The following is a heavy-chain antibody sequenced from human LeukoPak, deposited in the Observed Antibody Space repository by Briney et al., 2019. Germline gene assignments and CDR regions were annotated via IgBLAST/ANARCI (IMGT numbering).Heavy chain of an antibody. D-gene: IGHD3-3*01. CDR1: GYASTSYG. V-gene: IGHV1-18*01. J-gene: IGHJ4*02. Sequence: GASVKVSCKASGYASTSYGVSWVRQAPGQGLEWMGWISAYNGNTNYAQKLQGRVTMTTDTSTSTAYMELRSLRSDDTAVYYCARDGIWSGYYQDGYWGQGTLVTVSS. CDR2: ISAYNGNT. CDR3: ARDGIWSGYYQDGY.